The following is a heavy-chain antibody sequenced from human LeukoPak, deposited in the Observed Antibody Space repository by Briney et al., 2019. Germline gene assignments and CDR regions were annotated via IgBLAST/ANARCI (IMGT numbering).Heavy chain of an antibody. J-gene: IGHJ4*02. CDR1: GFTFSSYA. Sequence: GGSLRLSCAASGFTFSSYAMHWVRQAPGKGLEWVAAISYDGSNKYYADSVKGRFTISRDNSKNTLYLQMNSLRAEDTAVYYCARGISGYLDYWGQGTLVTVSS. V-gene: IGHV3-30*01. D-gene: IGHD6-19*01. CDR3: ARGISGYLDY. CDR2: ISYDGSNK.